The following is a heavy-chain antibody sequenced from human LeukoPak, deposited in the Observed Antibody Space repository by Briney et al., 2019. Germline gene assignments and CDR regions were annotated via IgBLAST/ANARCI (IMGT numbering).Heavy chain of an antibody. V-gene: IGHV1-69*05. CDR1: GGTFSSYA. Sequence: SVKVSCKASGGTFSSYAISWVRQAPGQGLEWMGGVIPIFGTANYAQKFQGRVTITTDESTSTAYMELSSLRSEDTAVYYCARGDYYGSGSYYKKTVDYWGQGTLVTVSS. CDR2: VIPIFGTA. CDR3: ARGDYYGSGSYYKKTVDY. J-gene: IGHJ4*02. D-gene: IGHD3-10*01.